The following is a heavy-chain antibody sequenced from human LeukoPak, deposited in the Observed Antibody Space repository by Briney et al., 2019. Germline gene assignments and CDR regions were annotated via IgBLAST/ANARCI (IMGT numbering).Heavy chain of an antibody. CDR3: ARQIASAGTAGFDF. CDR1: GGSINSYY. V-gene: IGHV4-59*08. Sequence: SETLSLTCTVSGGSINSYYWSWIRQPPGKGLEWIGYIYYSGSTNYNPSLKSRVTISVDTSKNQFSLKLSSVTAADTAVYYCARQIASAGTAGFDFWGQGALVTVSS. J-gene: IGHJ4*02. CDR2: IYYSGST. D-gene: IGHD6-13*01.